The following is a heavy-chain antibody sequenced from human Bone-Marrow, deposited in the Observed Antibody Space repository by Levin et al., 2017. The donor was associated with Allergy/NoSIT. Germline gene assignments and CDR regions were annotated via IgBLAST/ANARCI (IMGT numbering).Heavy chain of an antibody. CDR3: AKARGSGRHVYWHFNV. D-gene: IGHD1-26*01. Sequence: GGSLRLSCAASGFTFSTYGMTWVRQAPGKGLEWVSMLSGSGGSTFYAASVKGRFTISRDNSKNTLYLQMNSLRVEDTAVYFCAKARGSGRHVYWHFNVWGRGTLVTVSS. J-gene: IGHJ2*01. CDR2: LSGSGGST. V-gene: IGHV3-23*01. CDR1: GFTFSTYG.